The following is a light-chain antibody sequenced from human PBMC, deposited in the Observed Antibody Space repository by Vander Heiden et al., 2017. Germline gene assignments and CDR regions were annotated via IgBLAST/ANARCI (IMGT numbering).Light chain of an antibody. Sequence: QSALTQPASAPGSPGQSITVSCTGTSSDVGGCDCVTWYQNHPGKAPKLIIYDVSHRPSGVSSRFSGSKSGNTASLSISGLQAEDEADYYCSSYSASSARVFGTGTKVTVL. V-gene: IGLV2-14*03. CDR3: SSYSASSARV. CDR1: SSDVGGCDC. CDR2: DVS. J-gene: IGLJ1*01.